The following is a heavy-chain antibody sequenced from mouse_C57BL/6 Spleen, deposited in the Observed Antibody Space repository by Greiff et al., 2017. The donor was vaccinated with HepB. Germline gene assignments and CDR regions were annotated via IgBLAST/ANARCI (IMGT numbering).Heavy chain of an antibody. J-gene: IGHJ4*01. CDR2: ILPGSGST. CDR1: GYTFTGYW. D-gene: IGHD1-1*01. Sequence: QVQLKESGAELMKPGASVKLSCKATGYTFTGYWIEWVKQRPGHGLEWIGEILPGSGSTNYNEKFKGKATFTADTSSNTAYMQLSSLTTEDSAIYYCASLFTTVVALYYYAMDCWGQGTSVTVSS. CDR3: ASLFTTVVALYYYAMDC. V-gene: IGHV1-9*01.